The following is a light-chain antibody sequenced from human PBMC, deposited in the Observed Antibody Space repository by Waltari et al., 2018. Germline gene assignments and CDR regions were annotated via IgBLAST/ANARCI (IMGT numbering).Light chain of an antibody. CDR2: DSD. CDR1: RPNIATHY. V-gene: IGLV1-51*01. Sequence: QSVLTQPPSLSAAPGQRVTVSCPGSRPNIATHYVSLYQQFPGTAPKLLISDSDERPSGIPDRFSASKSGTSATLGITGLQTGDEADYFCGTWDSSLRAYVFGTGTEVTVL. J-gene: IGLJ1*01. CDR3: GTWDSSLRAYV.